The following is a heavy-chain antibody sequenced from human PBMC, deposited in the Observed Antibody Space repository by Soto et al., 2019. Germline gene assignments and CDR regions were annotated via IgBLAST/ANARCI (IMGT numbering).Heavy chain of an antibody. V-gene: IGHV1-8*01. CDR1: GYSFTSYD. D-gene: IGHD1-1*01. J-gene: IGHJ4*01. Sequence: ASVKVSCKASGYSFTSYDINWVRQASGQGLEWLGWMTPISGETGYAQKFQGRVSMTRDTSTSTAYVELSSLTYEDSAIYYCARNKWNTGVFDYWAHGTLVTVSS. CDR3: ARNKWNTGVFDY. CDR2: MTPISGET.